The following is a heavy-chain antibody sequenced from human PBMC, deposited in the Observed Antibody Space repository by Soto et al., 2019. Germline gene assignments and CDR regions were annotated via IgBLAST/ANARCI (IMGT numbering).Heavy chain of an antibody. V-gene: IGHV3-23*01. CDR3: AKGPIFGVENIYDY. CDR2: MSGAGRSS. J-gene: IGHJ4*02. CDR1: GFTFSSYA. D-gene: IGHD3-3*01. Sequence: PGGSLSLSCAASGFTFSSYAMSWVRQAPGKGLEWVSSMSGAGRSSYDADSVKGRFTISRDIFKNTLYLQLNNLRAEDTALYYCAKGPIFGVENIYDYWGQGTLVTVSS.